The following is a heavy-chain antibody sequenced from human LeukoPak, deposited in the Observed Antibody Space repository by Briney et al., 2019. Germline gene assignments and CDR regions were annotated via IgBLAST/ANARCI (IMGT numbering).Heavy chain of an antibody. V-gene: IGHV3-30*02. D-gene: IGHD3-10*01. CDR1: GFTFRSYE. CDR2: IRYDGSNK. Sequence: GGSLTLSCEDSGFTFRSYEMNWVRQAPGKGLEWVAFIRYDGSNKYYADSVKGRFTISRDNSKNTLFLQMNSLRAEDTAVYYCTKTYGSGSYGSDHWGQGALVTVSS. CDR3: TKTYGSGSYGSDH. J-gene: IGHJ4*02.